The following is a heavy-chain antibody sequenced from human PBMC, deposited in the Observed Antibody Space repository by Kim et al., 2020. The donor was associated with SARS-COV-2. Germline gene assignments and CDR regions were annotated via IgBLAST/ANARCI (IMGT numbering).Heavy chain of an antibody. CDR1: GITCSNFN. CDR2: ISTSSTTI. D-gene: IGHD2-15*01. J-gene: IGHJ1*01. Sequence: GGSLRLSCAASGITCSNFNMNWVRQAPGKGLEWVSYISTSSTTIYYADSVKGRFTISRDNDKNSLYLQMNSLRDEDTAVYYCARWQHGGPAEYFQHWGQGTLVTVSS. CDR3: ARWQHGGPAEYFQH. V-gene: IGHV3-48*02.